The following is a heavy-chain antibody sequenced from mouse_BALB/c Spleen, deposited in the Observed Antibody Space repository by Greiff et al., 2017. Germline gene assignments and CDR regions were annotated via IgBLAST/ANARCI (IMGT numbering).Heavy chain of an antibody. J-gene: IGHJ2*01. CDR2: ISYSGST. D-gene: IGHD1-1*01. CDR3: ALYYGSSRNYFDY. Sequence: EVQLQQSGPGLVKPSQSLSLTCTVTGYSITSDYAWNWIRQFPGNKLEWMGYISYSGSTSYNPSLKSRISITRDTSKNQFFLQLNSVTTEDTATYYCALYYGSSRNYFDYWGQGTTLTVSS. CDR1: GYSITSDYA. V-gene: IGHV3-2*02.